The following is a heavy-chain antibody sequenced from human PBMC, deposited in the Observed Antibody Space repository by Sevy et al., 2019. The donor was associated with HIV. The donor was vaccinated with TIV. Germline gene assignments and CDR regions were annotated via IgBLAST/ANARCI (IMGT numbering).Heavy chain of an antibody. V-gene: IGHV3-30*04. CDR3: ARDPFGHDYGDYEPLEGY. Sequence: GSLRLSCAASGFTFSSYAMHWVRQAPGKGLEWVAVISYDGSNKYYADSVKGRFTISRDNSKNTLYLQMNSLRAEDTAVYYCARDPFGHDYGDYEPLEGYWGQGTLVTVSS. D-gene: IGHD4-17*01. CDR1: GFTFSSYA. CDR2: ISYDGSNK. J-gene: IGHJ4*02.